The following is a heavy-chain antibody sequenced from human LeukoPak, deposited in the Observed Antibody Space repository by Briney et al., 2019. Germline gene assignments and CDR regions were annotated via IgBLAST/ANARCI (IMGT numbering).Heavy chain of an antibody. CDR1: GFTFSSYT. D-gene: IGHD3-22*01. CDR2: ITTSDGNT. J-gene: IGHJ4*02. Sequence: GGSLRLSCAASGFTFSSYTMSWVRQAPGKGLEWVSTITTSDGNTYYADSVKGRFTISRDNSKNTLYLQMNSLRAEDTAVYYCAMTYYFDSSGYYKLDYWGQGTLVTVSS. CDR3: AMTYYFDSSGYYKLDY. V-gene: IGHV3-23*01.